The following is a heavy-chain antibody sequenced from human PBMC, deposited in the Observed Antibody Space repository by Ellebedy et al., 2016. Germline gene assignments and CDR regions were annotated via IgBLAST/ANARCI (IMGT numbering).Heavy chain of an antibody. CDR2: ILYDGTTK. CDR3: ARDYYDSSGYIGY. J-gene: IGHJ4*02. V-gene: IGHV3-30*04. CDR1: GFNFNNYA. D-gene: IGHD3-22*01. Sequence: GESLKISXAASGFNFNNYAMHWVRQAPGKGLEWVAVILYDGTTKYHADSVKGRFTISRDNSKNTLYLQMNSLRAEDTAVYYCARDYYDSSGYIGYWGQGTLVTVS.